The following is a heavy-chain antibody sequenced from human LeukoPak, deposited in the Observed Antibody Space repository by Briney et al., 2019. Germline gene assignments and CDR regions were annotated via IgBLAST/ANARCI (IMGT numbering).Heavy chain of an antibody. CDR2: IRYDGSNK. V-gene: IGHV3-30*02. CDR1: GFTFSSYG. Sequence: GGSLRLSCAASGFTFSSYGLHWVRQAPGKGLEWVAFIRYDGSNKYYADSVKGRFTISRDNSKNTLYLQMNRLRAEDTAVYYCAKDFSVYNYDSRVLDYWGQGTLVTVSS. D-gene: IGHD3-22*01. CDR3: AKDFSVYNYDSRVLDY. J-gene: IGHJ4*02.